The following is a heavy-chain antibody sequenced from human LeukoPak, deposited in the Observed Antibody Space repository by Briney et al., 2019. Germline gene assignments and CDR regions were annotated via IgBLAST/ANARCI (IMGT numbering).Heavy chain of an antibody. CDR1: GGSMNNYY. CDR3: ARDTGGYNRPFDY. V-gene: IGHV4-59*01. Sequence: SETLSLTCTVSGGSMNNYYWNWIRQPPGKGLEWIGYIYYSGSTNYNPSLKSRVTISVDTSKNQFSLKLSSVTAADTAVYYCARDTGGYNRPFDYWGQGTLVTVSS. D-gene: IGHD5-24*01. J-gene: IGHJ4*02. CDR2: IYYSGST.